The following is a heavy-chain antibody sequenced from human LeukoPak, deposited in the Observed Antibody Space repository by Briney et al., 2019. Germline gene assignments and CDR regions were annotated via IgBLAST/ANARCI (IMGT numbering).Heavy chain of an antibody. V-gene: IGHV6-1*01. CDR1: GDSVSRNSVT. CDR2: TDYRSKWYI. J-gene: IGHJ4*02. D-gene: IGHD3-16*01. Sequence: SQTLSLTCAISGDSVSRNSVTWNWIRQSPSRGLEWLARTDYRSKWYIDYAASVKSRISVIPETSKNQLSLHLNSVTPEDSAVYYCARFASGSHADYWGQGILVTVSS. CDR3: ARFASGSHADY.